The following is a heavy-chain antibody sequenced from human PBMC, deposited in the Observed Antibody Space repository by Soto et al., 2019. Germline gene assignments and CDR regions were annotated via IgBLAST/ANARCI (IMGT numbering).Heavy chain of an antibody. Sequence: ASVKVSCKSSGYTFTSYTISWVRQAPGQGLEWVGWIGPSSGNTDSARNLQGRVTMTTDISTNTAYMELRSLRSDDTAVYYCARDTGNFFDYWGQGTLVTVSS. V-gene: IGHV1-18*01. CDR2: IGPSSGNT. CDR1: GYTFTSYT. CDR3: ARDTGNFFDY. J-gene: IGHJ4*02.